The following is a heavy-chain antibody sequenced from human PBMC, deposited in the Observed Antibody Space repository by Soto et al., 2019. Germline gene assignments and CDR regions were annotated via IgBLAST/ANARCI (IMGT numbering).Heavy chain of an antibody. D-gene: IGHD3-10*01. V-gene: IGHV4-34*01. CDR3: ARNPLWFGESSYYYYGVDV. Sequence: SETLSLTCAVYGGSFSGYYWSWIRQPPGKGLEWIGEINHSGSTNYNPSLKSRVTISVDTSKNQFSLKLSSVTAADTAVYYCARNPLWFGESSYYYYGVDVWGQGTTVTVSS. J-gene: IGHJ6*02. CDR2: INHSGST. CDR1: GGSFSGYY.